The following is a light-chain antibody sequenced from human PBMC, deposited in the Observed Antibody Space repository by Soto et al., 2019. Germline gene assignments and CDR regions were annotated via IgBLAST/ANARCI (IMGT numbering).Light chain of an antibody. CDR1: SSDVGGYNY. V-gene: IGLV2-14*01. Sequence: QSALTQPASVSGSPGQSITISCTGTSSDVGGYNYVSWYQHHPGKAPKVMIYEVSNRPSGVSNRFSGSKSGNTASLTISGLQAEDEAEYYRCSCTNTNTLVFGGGTKLTVL. CDR3: CSCTNTNTLV. CDR2: EVS. J-gene: IGLJ3*02.